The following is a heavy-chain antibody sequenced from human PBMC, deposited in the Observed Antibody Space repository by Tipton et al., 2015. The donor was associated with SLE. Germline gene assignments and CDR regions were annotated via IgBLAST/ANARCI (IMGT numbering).Heavy chain of an antibody. CDR2: ISYDGSNK. CDR3: ARGYCGGSSCYSGFDY. CDR1: GFTFSSYA. D-gene: IGHD2-15*01. J-gene: IGHJ4*02. Sequence: RSLRLSCAASGFTFSSYAMHWVRQAPGKGLEWVAVISYDGSNKYYADSVKGRFTISRDNSKNTLYLQMNSLRAEDTAVYYCARGYCGGSSCYSGFDYWGQGTLVTVSS. V-gene: IGHV3-30*04.